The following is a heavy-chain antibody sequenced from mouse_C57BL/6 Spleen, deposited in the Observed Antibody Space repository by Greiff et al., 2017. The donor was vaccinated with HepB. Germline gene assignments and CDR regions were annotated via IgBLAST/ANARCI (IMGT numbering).Heavy chain of an antibody. CDR1: GYTFTSYW. V-gene: IGHV1-55*01. Sequence: QVQLQQSGAELVKPGASVKMSCKASGYTFTSYWITWVKQRPGQGLEWIGDIYPGSGSTNYNEKFKSKATLTVDTSSSTAYMQLSSLTSEDSAVYYCASYDYDGRSYAMDYWGQGTSVTVSS. CDR2: IYPGSGST. J-gene: IGHJ4*01. D-gene: IGHD2-4*01. CDR3: ASYDYDGRSYAMDY.